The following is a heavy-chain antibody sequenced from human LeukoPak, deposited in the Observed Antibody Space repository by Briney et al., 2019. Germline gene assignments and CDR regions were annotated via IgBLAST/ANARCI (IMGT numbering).Heavy chain of an antibody. CDR3: ARDSFVGAADY. D-gene: IGHD6-13*01. Sequence: GGSLRLSCAASEFTFSGYWMNWVRQAPGKGPEWVANINQDGSEKHYEDSVKGRFTISRDNAKNSLFLQMNSLRVEDTAVFYCARDSFVGAADYWGQGTLVTVSS. J-gene: IGHJ4*02. V-gene: IGHV3-7*01. CDR2: INQDGSEK. CDR1: EFTFSGYW.